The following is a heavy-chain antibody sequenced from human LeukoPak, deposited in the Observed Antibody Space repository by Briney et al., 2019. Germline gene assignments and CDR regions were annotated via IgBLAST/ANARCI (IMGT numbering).Heavy chain of an antibody. V-gene: IGHV3-7*05. CDR3: ARDNGNKYYFDY. J-gene: IGHJ4*02. D-gene: IGHD2-8*01. CDR1: GFTFSTSW. CDR2: IKYDGSEK. Sequence: GGSLRLSCAASGFTFSTSWMDWVRQAPGKGLEWVANIKYDGSEKYYVDSVKGRFTISRDNAKKSLYLQMNSLRAEDTAVYYCARDNGNKYYFDYWGQGTLVSVSS.